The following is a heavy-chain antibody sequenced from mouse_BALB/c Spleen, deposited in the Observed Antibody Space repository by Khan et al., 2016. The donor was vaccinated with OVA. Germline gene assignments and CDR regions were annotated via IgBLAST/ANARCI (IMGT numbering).Heavy chain of an antibody. J-gene: IGHJ3*01. CDR3: TRLAYYYDSEGFAY. V-gene: IGHV5-6*01. CDR2: VSTGGSYP. D-gene: IGHD1-1*01. Sequence: VELVESGGDLVKPGGSLKLSCAASGFTFSTYGMSWVRQTPDKRLEWVATVSTGGSYPYYPDSVKGRFTISRDNAKNTLYLQMSGLKSEDTAMFYCTRLAYYYDSEGFAYWGQGTLVTVSA. CDR1: GFTFSTYG.